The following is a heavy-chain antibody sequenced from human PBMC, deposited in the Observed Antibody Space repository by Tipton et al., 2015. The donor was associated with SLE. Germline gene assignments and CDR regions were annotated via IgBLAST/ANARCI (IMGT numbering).Heavy chain of an antibody. V-gene: IGHV3-23*01. Sequence: SLRLSCAASGFTFSSYAMSWVRQAPGKGLEWVSAISGSGGSTYYADSVKGRFTISRDNSKNTLYLQMNSLRAEDTAVYYCARGQKLSHSSGWYPSHPSPYYYYYGMDVWGQGP. CDR3: ARGQKLSHSSGWYPSHPSPYYYYYGMDV. CDR2: ISGSGGST. CDR1: GFTFSSYA. D-gene: IGHD6-19*01. J-gene: IGHJ6*02.